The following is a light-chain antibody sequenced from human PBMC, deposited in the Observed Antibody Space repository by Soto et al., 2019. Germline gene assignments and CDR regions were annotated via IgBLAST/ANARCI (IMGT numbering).Light chain of an antibody. J-gene: IGLJ2*01. CDR3: CSFAGSSPS. Sequence: QSALTQPASVSGSPGQSITISCTGTSSDIGNYNLVSWYQQHPGEAPKLMIYEGSKRPSGVSNRFSASTSGNTASLTISGLQAEDEADYYCCSFAGSSPSFGGGTKVTVL. CDR2: EGS. CDR1: SSDIGNYNL. V-gene: IGLV2-23*01.